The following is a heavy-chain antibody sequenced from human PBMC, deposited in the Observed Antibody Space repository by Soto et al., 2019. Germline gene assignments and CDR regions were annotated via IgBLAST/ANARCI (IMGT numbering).Heavy chain of an antibody. Sequence: SETLSLTCAVYGGSFGGYYWSWIRQPPGKGLEWIGEINHSGSTNYNPSLKSRVTISVDTSKNQFSLKLSSVTAADTAVYYCARGNPITLITMVRGVPYNWFDPWGQGTLVTVSS. V-gene: IGHV4-34*01. CDR1: GGSFGGYY. CDR3: ARGNPITLITMVRGVPYNWFDP. CDR2: INHSGST. D-gene: IGHD3-10*01. J-gene: IGHJ5*02.